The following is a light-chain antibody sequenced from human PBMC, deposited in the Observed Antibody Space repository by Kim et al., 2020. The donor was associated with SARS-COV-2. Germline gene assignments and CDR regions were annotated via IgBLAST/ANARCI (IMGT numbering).Light chain of an antibody. Sequence: DIQMTQSPSTLSASVGDRVTITCRASQSISSWLAWYQQKPGKAPKLLIHRTSNLESGVPSRFSGSGSGTEFTLTISSLQPDDFATYSCRQYNSYSRTFGQGTKLEI. CDR1: QSISSW. CDR2: RTS. J-gene: IGKJ2*01. V-gene: IGKV1-5*03. CDR3: RQYNSYSRT.